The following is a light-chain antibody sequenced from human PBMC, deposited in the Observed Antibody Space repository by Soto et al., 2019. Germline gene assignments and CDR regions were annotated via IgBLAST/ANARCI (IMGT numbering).Light chain of an antibody. J-gene: IGLJ1*01. CDR2: EVT. Sequence: QSALTQPPSASGSPGQSVTISCTGTSSDVGGYNSVSWYQQRPGKAPKVMIYEVTKRPSGVPDRFSGSKSGNTASLTVSGLQAEDEADYYCSSYGGTNNLYVFGTGTKLTVL. CDR3: SSYGGTNNLYV. V-gene: IGLV2-8*01. CDR1: SSDVGGYNS.